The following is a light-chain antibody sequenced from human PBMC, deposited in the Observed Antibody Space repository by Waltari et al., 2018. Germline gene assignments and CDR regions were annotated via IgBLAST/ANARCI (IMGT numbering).Light chain of an antibody. CDR2: GAS. CDR1: QTVSST. J-gene: IGKJ2*01. Sequence: EIVMTQSPATMSVSPGERAILSCSASQTVSSTLAGYQQKPGQAPRLLIYGASTRATGIPARFSGSGSGTDFTLTISSLQSEDFAVYYCQQCNNWPYTFGQGTRLEIK. CDR3: QQCNNWPYT. V-gene: IGKV3-15*01.